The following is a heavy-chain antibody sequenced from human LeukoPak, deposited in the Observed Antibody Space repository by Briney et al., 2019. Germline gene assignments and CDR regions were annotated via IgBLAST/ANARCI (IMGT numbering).Heavy chain of an antibody. CDR1: GFTFRYYA. D-gene: IGHD3-22*01. V-gene: IGHV3-23*01. CDR3: ARVRAHYYENSGYLAISGAFDI. Sequence: GGSLRLSCAASGFTFRYYAMSWVRQAPGKGLEWVSAISGSGSTTYYADPVKGRFTISRDNSKNTVYLQMNGLRAEDTAVYYCARVRAHYYENSGYLAISGAFDIWGQGTMVTVSS. CDR2: ISGSGSTT. J-gene: IGHJ3*02.